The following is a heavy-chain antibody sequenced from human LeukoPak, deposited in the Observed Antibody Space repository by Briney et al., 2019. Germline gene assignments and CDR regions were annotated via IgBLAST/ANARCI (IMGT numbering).Heavy chain of an antibody. V-gene: IGHV4-38-2*02. D-gene: IGHD3-3*01. CDR3: ARSFWSGTSFDY. Sequence: SETLSLTCTVSSYSISSGYYWGWIRQPPGKGLEWIGSIYHSGSTYYNPSLKSRVTISVDTSKNQFSLKLSSVTAADTAVYYCARSFWSGTSFDYWGQGTLVTVSS. CDR1: SYSISSGYY. CDR2: IYHSGST. J-gene: IGHJ4*02.